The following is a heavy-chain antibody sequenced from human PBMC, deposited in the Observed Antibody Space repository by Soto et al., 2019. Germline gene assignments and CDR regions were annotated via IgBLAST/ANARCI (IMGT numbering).Heavy chain of an antibody. CDR1: GGSISSYY. D-gene: IGHD3-3*01. J-gene: IGHJ5*02. Sequence: PSETLSLTCTVSGGSISSYYWSWIRQPPGKGLEWIGYIYYSGSTNYNPSLKSRVTISVDTSKNQFSLKLSSVTAADTAVYYCARSSLSYYDFWSGYLDNWFDPWGQGTLVTVSS. V-gene: IGHV4-59*01. CDR3: ARSSLSYYDFWSGYLDNWFDP. CDR2: IYYSGST.